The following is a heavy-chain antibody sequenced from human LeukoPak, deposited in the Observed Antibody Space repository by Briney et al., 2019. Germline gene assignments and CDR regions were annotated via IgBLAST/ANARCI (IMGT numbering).Heavy chain of an antibody. V-gene: IGHV3-33*01. CDR2: IWSDSTNK. D-gene: IGHD4-17*01. J-gene: IGHJ4*02. CDR1: GFTFSTYA. CDR3: ARDRLTTVTTFHFVY. Sequence: PGKSLRLSCAASGFTFSTYAMHWVRQAPGKGLEWVAVIWSDSTNKYYADSVRGRFTISRDNSKNQLYLQMSSLRAEDTAMYYCARDRLTTVTTFHFVYWGQGALVTVSS.